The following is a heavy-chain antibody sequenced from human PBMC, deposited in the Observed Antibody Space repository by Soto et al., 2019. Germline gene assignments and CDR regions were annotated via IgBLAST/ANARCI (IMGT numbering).Heavy chain of an antibody. CDR1: GYTFTSYY. J-gene: IGHJ6*02. D-gene: IGHD3-10*01. CDR2: INPSGGST. V-gene: IGHV1-46*01. CDR3: ARGTMVRGVAYYYYYGMDV. Sequence: QVQLVQSGAEVKKPGASVKVSCKASGYTFTSYYMHWVRQAPGQGLEWMVIINPSGGSTSYAQKFQGRVTMTRDSSTSTVYMELSSLRSEDTAVYYCARGTMVRGVAYYYYYGMDVWGQGTTVTVSS.